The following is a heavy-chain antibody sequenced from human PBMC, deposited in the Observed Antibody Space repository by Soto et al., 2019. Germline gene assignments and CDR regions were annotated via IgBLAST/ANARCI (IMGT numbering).Heavy chain of an antibody. CDR2: ISGSGGNT. D-gene: IGHD2-2*01. CDR1: GFTFSSYA. CDR3: AKDPRDCSSTSCYDY. J-gene: IGHJ4*02. Sequence: EVPLLESGGGLVQPGGSLRLSCAASGFTFSSYAMSWVRQAPGKGLEWVSAISGSGGNTYYADSVKGRFTISRDKSKNTRYLQMNSLRAEDTALYYCAKDPRDCSSTSCYDYWGQGTLVTVSS. V-gene: IGHV3-23*01.